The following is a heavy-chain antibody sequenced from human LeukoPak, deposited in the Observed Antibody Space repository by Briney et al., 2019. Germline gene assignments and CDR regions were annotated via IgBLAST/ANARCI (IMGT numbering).Heavy chain of an antibody. CDR3: ARHLVRGVIITGVLKGFDP. V-gene: IGHV5-51*01. CDR1: GYTFTSYW. Sequence: SLKVSSKASGYTFTSYWIGWGRRIPRKRLEWIGIISPGDSDTTCTPSFKGQVTISADKSISTAYLQWSRLKASDTAMYYCARHLVRGVIITGVLKGFDPWGQGTLVTVSS. D-gene: IGHD3-10*01. J-gene: IGHJ5*02. CDR2: ISPGDSDT.